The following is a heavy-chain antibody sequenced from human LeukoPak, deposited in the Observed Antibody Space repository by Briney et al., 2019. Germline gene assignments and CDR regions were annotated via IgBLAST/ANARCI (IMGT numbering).Heavy chain of an antibody. D-gene: IGHD1-7*01. CDR3: ARDDDWNYEDY. J-gene: IGHJ4*02. CDR2: IKQVGSEK. V-gene: IGHV3-7*01. Sequence: GGSLRLSCAASGFTFSNYWMSWVRQAPGKGLQWVANIKQVGSEKYYVDSVKGRFTISRDNAKKSLYLQMNSLRAEDTAVYYCARDDDWNYEDYWGQGTLVTVSS. CDR1: GFTFSNYW.